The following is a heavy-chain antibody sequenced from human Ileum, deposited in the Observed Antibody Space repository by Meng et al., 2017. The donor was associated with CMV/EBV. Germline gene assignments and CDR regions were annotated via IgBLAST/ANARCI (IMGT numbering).Heavy chain of an antibody. CDR2: ISGSGGST. CDR3: AKDGGGDCSFDY. D-gene: IGHD2-21*02. Sequence: GRVLESGGGLVQRGGSLRLSCAASGFTFSSYAMRWVRQAAGKGLEWVSAISGSGGSTYYADSVKGRFTISRDNSRDTLYLQMNSLRAEDTAVYYCAKDGGGDCSFDYWGQGTLVTVSS. V-gene: IGHV3-23*01. CDR1: GFTFSSYA. J-gene: IGHJ4*02.